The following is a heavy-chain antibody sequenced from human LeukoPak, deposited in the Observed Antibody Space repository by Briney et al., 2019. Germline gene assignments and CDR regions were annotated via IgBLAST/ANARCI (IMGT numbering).Heavy chain of an antibody. CDR1: GGSFSGYY. CDR3: ARAPEYGLYYFDY. D-gene: IGHD1-14*01. CDR2: IYYSGST. Sequence: SETLSLTCAIYGGSFSGYYWSWIRQPPGKGLEWIGYIYYSGSTNYNPSLKSRVTISVDTSKNQFSLKLSSVTAADTAVYYCARAPEYGLYYFDYWGQGTLVTVSS. J-gene: IGHJ4*02. V-gene: IGHV4-59*12.